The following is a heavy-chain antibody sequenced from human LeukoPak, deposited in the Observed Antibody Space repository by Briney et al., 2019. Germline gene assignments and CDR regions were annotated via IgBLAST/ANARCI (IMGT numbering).Heavy chain of an antibody. CDR3: ARRGIRVRGLQSSRTIDY. CDR1: GGSFSGYY. Sequence: SVTLSLTCAVYGGSFSGYYWSWIRQPPGKGLEWIGEINHSGSTNYNPSLKSRVTISVDTSKNHYFLKLSSVTAADTAVYYCARRGIRVRGLQSSRTIDYWGKGTLVTVS. CDR2: INHSGST. D-gene: IGHD5-24*01. V-gene: IGHV4-34*01. J-gene: IGHJ4*02.